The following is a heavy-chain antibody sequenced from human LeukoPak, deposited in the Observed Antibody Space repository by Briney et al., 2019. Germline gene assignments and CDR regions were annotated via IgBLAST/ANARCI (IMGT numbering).Heavy chain of an antibody. D-gene: IGHD6-13*01. CDR1: GFTFSSYW. Sequence: PGGSLRLSCAASGFTFSSYWVSWVRQAPGKGLEWVANIKQDGSEKYYVDSVKGRFTISRDNAKNSLYLQMNSLRAEDTAVYYCAREEAAADHYFDYWGQGTLVTVSS. V-gene: IGHV3-7*04. CDR3: AREEAAADHYFDY. CDR2: IKQDGSEK. J-gene: IGHJ4*02.